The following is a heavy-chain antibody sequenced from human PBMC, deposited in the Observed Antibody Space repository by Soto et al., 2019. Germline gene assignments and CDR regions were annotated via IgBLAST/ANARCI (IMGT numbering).Heavy chain of an antibody. CDR1: DGSISSYY. CDR2: IYYSGST. J-gene: IGHJ5*02. Sequence: SETLSLTNTVSDGSISSYYWSWIRQTPGKGLEWIGYIYYSGSTNYNPSLKSRVTISVDTSKNQFSLKLSSVTAADTAVYYCAREDSSSWYGWFDPWGQGTLVTVSS. CDR3: AREDSSSWYGWFDP. V-gene: IGHV4-59*01. D-gene: IGHD6-13*01.